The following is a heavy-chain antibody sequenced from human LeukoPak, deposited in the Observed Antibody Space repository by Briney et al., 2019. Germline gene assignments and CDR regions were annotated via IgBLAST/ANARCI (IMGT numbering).Heavy chain of an antibody. Sequence: SETLSLTCAVYGGSLSGYYWSWIRQPPGKGLEWIGEINHSGSTNYNPSLKSRVTISVDTSKNQFSLKLSSVTAADTAVYYCARGANFDWLVSSFDYWGQGTLVTVSS. CDR3: ARGANFDWLVSSFDY. D-gene: IGHD3-9*01. CDR1: GGSLSGYY. J-gene: IGHJ4*02. V-gene: IGHV4-34*01. CDR2: INHSGST.